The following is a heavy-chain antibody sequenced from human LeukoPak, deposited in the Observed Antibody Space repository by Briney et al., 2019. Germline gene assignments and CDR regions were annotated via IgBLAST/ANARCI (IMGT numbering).Heavy chain of an antibody. CDR1: GYSFTSYG. D-gene: IGHD1-14*01. CDR3: ARLARYHLLEASDI. CDR2: ISAYDGGT. Sequence: GASVTVSFKASGYSFTSYGFSWVRQAPGQGLEWLGWISAYDGGTNYEQKFQGRLTMTTETSTTTAYMELRSLRSDDTAVYYCARLARYHLLEASDIWGQGTMVTVSS. J-gene: IGHJ3*02. V-gene: IGHV1-18*01.